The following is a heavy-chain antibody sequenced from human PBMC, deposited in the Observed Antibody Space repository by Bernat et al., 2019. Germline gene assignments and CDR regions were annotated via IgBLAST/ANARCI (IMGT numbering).Heavy chain of an antibody. CDR3: AKDVESSGFDY. D-gene: IGHD6-19*01. V-gene: IGHV3-30*18. CDR1: GFTFSSYG. Sequence: QVQLVESGGDVVQPGRSLRLSCAASGFTFSSYGMHWVRQAPGKGLEWVAVISYDGSNKYYADSVKGRFTISRDNSKNTLYLQMNSLRAEDTAVYYCAKDVESSGFDYWGQGTLVTVSS. J-gene: IGHJ4*02. CDR2: ISYDGSNK.